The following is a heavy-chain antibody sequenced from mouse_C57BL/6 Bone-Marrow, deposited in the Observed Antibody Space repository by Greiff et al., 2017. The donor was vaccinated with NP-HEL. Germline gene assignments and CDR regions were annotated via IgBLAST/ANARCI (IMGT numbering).Heavy chain of an antibody. CDR2: IDPANGNT. CDR1: GFTIKNTY. D-gene: IGHD2-3*01. J-gene: IGHJ2*01. Sequence: EVQRVESVAELVRPGASVKLSCTASGFTIKNTYMHWVKQRPEQGLEWIGGIDPANGNTKYSSKFPGKATITADKASSTAYMQLSSVTSEDTDIYYCARWLLFDYWGQGTTLTVSS. CDR3: ARWLLFDY. V-gene: IGHV14-3*01.